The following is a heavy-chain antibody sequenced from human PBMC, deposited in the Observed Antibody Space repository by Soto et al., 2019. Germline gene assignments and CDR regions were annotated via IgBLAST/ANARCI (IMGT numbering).Heavy chain of an antibody. CDR1: GFTFKYYA. CDR3: ARESKWDGGQCFQD. V-gene: IGHV3-23*01. CDR2: ISGSGDKT. J-gene: IGHJ1*01. D-gene: IGHD3-16*01. Sequence: EVQLLQSGGGLAQPGTSLRLSCAASGFTFKYYAMTWVRQAPGKGLEWVSTISGSGDKTDYADSVKGRFRVSIDNSKDTLYLQMDSLRADDTASYYCARESKWDGGQCFQDWGQGTLVPVSS.